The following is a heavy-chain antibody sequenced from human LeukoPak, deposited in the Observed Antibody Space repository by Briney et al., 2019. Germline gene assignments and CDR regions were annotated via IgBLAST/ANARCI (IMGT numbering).Heavy chain of an antibody. CDR1: GYTFTSYG. D-gene: IGHD2-2*01. Sequence: GASVKVSCKASGYTFTSYGISWVRQAPGQGLERMGWISAYNGNTNYAQKLQGRVTMTTDTSTSTAYMELRSLRSEDTAVYYCAKRVVEIPTASNWFDLWGQGTLVTVSS. J-gene: IGHJ5*02. CDR3: AKRVVEIPTASNWFDL. CDR2: ISAYNGNT. V-gene: IGHV1-18*01.